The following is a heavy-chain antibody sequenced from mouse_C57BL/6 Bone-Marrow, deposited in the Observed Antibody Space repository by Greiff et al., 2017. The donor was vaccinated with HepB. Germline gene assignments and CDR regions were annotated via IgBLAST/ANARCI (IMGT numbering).Heavy chain of an antibody. Sequence: VQLQQSGAELVKPGASVKLSCTASGFNIKDYYMHWVKQRTEQGLEWIGRIDPEDGETKYAPNFQGKATITADTSSTTAYLQLSSLTSEDTAVYYCATPNYDYVHYWGQGTTLTVSS. D-gene: IGHD2-4*01. V-gene: IGHV14-2*01. J-gene: IGHJ2*01. CDR3: ATPNYDYVHY. CDR1: GFNIKDYY. CDR2: IDPEDGET.